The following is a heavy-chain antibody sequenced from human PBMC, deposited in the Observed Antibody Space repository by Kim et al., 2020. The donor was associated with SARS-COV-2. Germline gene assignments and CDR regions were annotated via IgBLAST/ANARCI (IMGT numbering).Heavy chain of an antibody. CDR3: ARDIRGDIVVVPAAMFYGMDV. Sequence: ASVKVSCKASGYTFTSYGISWVRQAPGQGLEWMGWISAYNGNTNYAQKLQGRVTMTTDTSTSTAYMELRSLRSDDTAVYYCARDIRGDIVVVPAAMFYGMDVWGQGTTVTVSS. V-gene: IGHV1-18*04. J-gene: IGHJ6*02. D-gene: IGHD2-2*01. CDR1: GYTFTSYG. CDR2: ISAYNGNT.